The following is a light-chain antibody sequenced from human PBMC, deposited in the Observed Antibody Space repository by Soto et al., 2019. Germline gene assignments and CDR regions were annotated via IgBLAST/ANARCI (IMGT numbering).Light chain of an antibody. CDR3: SSYTTSNTRQIV. CDR2: DVS. J-gene: IGLJ1*01. CDR1: SSDVGGYNY. V-gene: IGLV2-14*03. Sequence: QSALTQPASVSGSPGQSITISCTGTSSDVGGYNYVSWYQHHPGIALKLMIFDVSNRPSGVSNRFSGSKSGNTASLTISGLQPEDEADYYCSSYTTSNTRQIVFGTGTKVTVL.